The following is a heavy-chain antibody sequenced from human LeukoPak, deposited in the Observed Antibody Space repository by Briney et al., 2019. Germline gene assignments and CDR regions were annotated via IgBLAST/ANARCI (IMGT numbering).Heavy chain of an antibody. V-gene: IGHV4-61*09. D-gene: IGHD3-3*01. CDR2: IYTSGST. CDR1: GGSISSGSYY. CDR3: ARDLYLRFLEWSDAFDI. J-gene: IGHJ3*02. Sequence: SQTLSLTCTVSGGSISSGSYYWSWIRQPAGKGLEWIGHIYTSGSTNYNPSLNSRVTISVDTSKNQFSLKLSSVTAADTAVYYCARDLYLRFLEWSDAFDIWGQGTMVTVSS.